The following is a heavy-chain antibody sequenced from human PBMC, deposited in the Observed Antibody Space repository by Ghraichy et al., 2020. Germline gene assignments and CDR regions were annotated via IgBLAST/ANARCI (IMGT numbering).Heavy chain of an antibody. Sequence: GVSLNISCAASAFTFSSYAMTWVRQAPGKGLEWVSTIRGSGSSTYYTDSVKGRFTISRDNSKNTLYLQMNSLRAEDTAVYYCAKDRDYYDSSGYYFNAFDIWGQGTLVTVSS. J-gene: IGHJ3*02. D-gene: IGHD3-22*01. CDR2: IRGSGSST. V-gene: IGHV3-23*01. CDR3: AKDRDYYDSSGYYFNAFDI. CDR1: AFTFSSYA.